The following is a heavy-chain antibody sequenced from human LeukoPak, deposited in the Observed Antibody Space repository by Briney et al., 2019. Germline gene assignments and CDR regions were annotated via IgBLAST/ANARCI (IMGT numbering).Heavy chain of an antibody. V-gene: IGHV3-21*01. J-gene: IGHJ4*02. D-gene: IGHD3-22*01. CDR1: GFTFSSYS. CDR3: ARWVGDSSGIDY. Sequence: PGGSLRLSCAASGFTFSSYSMNWVRQAPGKGLEWVSSISSSSSYIYYADSVKGRFTISRDNAKNSLYLQMNSLRAEDTAVYYCARWVGDSSGIDYWGQGTLVTVSS. CDR2: ISSSSSYI.